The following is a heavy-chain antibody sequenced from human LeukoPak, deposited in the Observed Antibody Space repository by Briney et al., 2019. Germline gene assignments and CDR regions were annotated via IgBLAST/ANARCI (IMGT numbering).Heavy chain of an antibody. Sequence: ASVKVSCKTSGYRFTSYDISWARQATGQGLQWMGRMTPSSGSAEYAQRFQGRVTLTRDTASGTAYLELRSLSADDTAIYYCAREGPLFVLDHWGQGTRVAVSS. CDR3: AREGPLFVLDH. V-gene: IGHV1-8*01. D-gene: IGHD6-6*01. CDR2: MTPSSGSA. J-gene: IGHJ4*02. CDR1: GYRFTSYD.